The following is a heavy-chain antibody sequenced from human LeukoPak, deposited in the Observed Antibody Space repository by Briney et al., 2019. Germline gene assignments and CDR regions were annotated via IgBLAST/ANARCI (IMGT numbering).Heavy chain of an antibody. CDR1: GFTFSSYA. D-gene: IGHD2-21*02. CDR2: ISGSGGST. V-gene: IGHV3-23*01. J-gene: IGHJ4*02. CDR3: AKDSCGGDCYDDFDY. Sequence: GGSLRLSCAASGFTFSSYAMSWVRQAPGKGLEWVSAISGSGGSTYYADSVKGRFTISRDNSKNTLYLQMNSLRAEDTAVYYCAKDSCGGDCYDDFDYWGQGTLVTVSS.